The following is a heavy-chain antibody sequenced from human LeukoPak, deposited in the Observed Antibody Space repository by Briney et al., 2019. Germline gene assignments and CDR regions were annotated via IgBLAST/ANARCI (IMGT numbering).Heavy chain of an antibody. CDR1: GFTFSSHW. CDR2: IKQDGGEI. CDR3: TRKGCSSASCLYYYYMDV. Sequence: GGSLRLSCAASGFTFSSHWMSWVRQAPGKGLEWVANIKQDGGEIYYVDSVKGRFTISRDNAKNSLYLQMSSLRVEDTATYYCTRKGCSSASCLYYYYMDVWGKGTTVTVSS. V-gene: IGHV3-7*01. D-gene: IGHD2-2*01. J-gene: IGHJ6*03.